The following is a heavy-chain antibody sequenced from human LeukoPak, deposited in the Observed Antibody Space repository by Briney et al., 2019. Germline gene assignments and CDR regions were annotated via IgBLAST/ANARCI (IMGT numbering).Heavy chain of an antibody. Sequence: SGPTLVKPTQTLTLTCTFSGFSLSTSGVGVGWIRQPPGKALEWLALIYWDDDKRYSPSLKSRLTITKDTSKNQVVLTMTNMDPVGTATYYCAHSMALRYFDWLPSSYYFDYWGQGTLVTVSS. D-gene: IGHD3-9*01. CDR1: GFSLSTSGVG. J-gene: IGHJ4*02. CDR2: IYWDDDK. CDR3: AHSMALRYFDWLPSSYYFDY. V-gene: IGHV2-5*02.